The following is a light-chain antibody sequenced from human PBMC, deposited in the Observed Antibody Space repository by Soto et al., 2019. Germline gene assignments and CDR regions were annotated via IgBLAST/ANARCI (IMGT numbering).Light chain of an antibody. J-gene: IGKJ2*01. Sequence: EIVLTQSPGTLSLSPGERATLSCRASQSVSSSYLAWYQQKPGQAPRLLIYGASSRATGIPDRVSGSGSGTDFTLTISRLEPEDFAVYYFQQYGSSPTFGQGTKVDIK. CDR3: QQYGSSPT. V-gene: IGKV3-20*01. CDR1: QSVSSSY. CDR2: GAS.